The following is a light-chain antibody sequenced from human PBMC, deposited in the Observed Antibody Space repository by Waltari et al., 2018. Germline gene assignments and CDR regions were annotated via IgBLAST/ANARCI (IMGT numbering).Light chain of an antibody. Sequence: QSALTPPAPVSGSPGQSSTISCTGTSRDIGSSGLVPWYQHHPGNAPKVKIYEVSKRPSGVPDRFSGSRSGNTASLTISGLQAEDEADYYCCSYASSGTFVFGTGTKVTVL. CDR2: EVS. CDR3: CSYASSGTFV. V-gene: IGLV2-23*02. CDR1: SRDIGSSGL. J-gene: IGLJ1*01.